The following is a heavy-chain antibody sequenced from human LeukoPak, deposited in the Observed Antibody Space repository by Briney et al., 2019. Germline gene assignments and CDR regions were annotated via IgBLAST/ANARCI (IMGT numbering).Heavy chain of an antibody. CDR1: GYTFTSYD. CDR3: ARGPVRSYDFWSGYPILLPDY. J-gene: IGHJ4*02. CDR2: MNPNSGNT. V-gene: IGHV1-8*03. D-gene: IGHD3-3*01. Sequence: GASVKVSCKASGYTFTSYDINWVRQATGQGLEWMGWMNPNSGNTGYAQKFQGRVTITRNTSISTAYMELSSLRSEDTAVYYCARGPVRSYDFWSGYPILLPDYWGQGTLVTVSS.